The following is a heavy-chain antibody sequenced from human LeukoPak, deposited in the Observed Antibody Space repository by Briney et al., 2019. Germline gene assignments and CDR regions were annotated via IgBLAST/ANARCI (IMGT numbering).Heavy chain of an antibody. J-gene: IGHJ4*02. CDR3: ARDSDSGYGPFAS. CDR1: GFTASNNY. CDR2: IHSGGTT. V-gene: IGHV3-53*01. D-gene: IGHD5-12*01. Sequence: GGSLRLSCAAPGFTASNNYMSWVCQGPEKGLGWVSVIHSGGTTNYADSVQGRFAISRDNSKTTVYLHMNSLRAEDTAVYYCARDSDSGYGPFASWGQGTLVTVSS.